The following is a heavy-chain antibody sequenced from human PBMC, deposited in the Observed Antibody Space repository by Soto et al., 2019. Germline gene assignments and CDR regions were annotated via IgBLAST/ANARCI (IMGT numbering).Heavy chain of an antibody. Sequence: PGGSLRLSCAASGFTFSSYAMSWVRQAPGKGLEWVSAISGSGGSTYYADSVKGRFTISRDNSKNTLYLQMNSLRAEDTAVYYCAKAYHDILTGYYRSQGPRDAFDIWGQGTMVTVSS. CDR3: AKAYHDILTGYYRSQGPRDAFDI. D-gene: IGHD3-9*01. CDR2: ISGSGGST. CDR1: GFTFSSYA. V-gene: IGHV3-23*01. J-gene: IGHJ3*02.